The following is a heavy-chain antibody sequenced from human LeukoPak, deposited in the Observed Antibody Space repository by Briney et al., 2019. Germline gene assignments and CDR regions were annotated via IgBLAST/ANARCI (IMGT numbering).Heavy chain of an antibody. CDR3: ASSRWGYATEPFDI. J-gene: IGHJ3*02. Sequence: SETLSLTCTVSGGSISSGSYYWSWIRQPAGKGLEWIGRIYTSGSTNYNPSLKSRVTISVDTSKNQFSLKLSSVTAADTAVYYCASSRWGYATEPFDIWGQGTMVTVSS. D-gene: IGHD5-18*01. V-gene: IGHV4-61*02. CDR2: IYTSGST. CDR1: GGSISSGSYY.